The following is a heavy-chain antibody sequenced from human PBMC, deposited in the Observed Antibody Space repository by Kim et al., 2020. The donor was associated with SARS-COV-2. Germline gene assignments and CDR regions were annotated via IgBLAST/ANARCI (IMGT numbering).Heavy chain of an antibody. J-gene: IGHJ6*02. D-gene: IGHD6-13*01. Sequence: GGSLRLSCTASGFTFGDYAMSWFRQAPGKGLEWVGFIRSKAYGGTTEYAASVKGRFTISRDDSKSIAYLQMNSLKTEDTAVYYCTSLGQQPGYYGMDVWGQGTTVTVSS. CDR3: TSLGQQPGYYGMDV. V-gene: IGHV3-49*03. CDR2: IRSKAYGGTT. CDR1: GFTFGDYA.